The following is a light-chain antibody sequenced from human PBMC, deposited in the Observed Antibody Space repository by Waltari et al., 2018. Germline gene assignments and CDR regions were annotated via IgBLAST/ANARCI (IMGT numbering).Light chain of an antibody. Sequence: DIQLTQSPSSLSASVEDRVTITCRASLGISSYLAWYQKKPGKAPKLLIYKASTLQSGVPSRFSGSGSGTDLTLTISSLQPEDFATYYCQQHNSNPLTFGGGTKVEIK. CDR3: QQHNSNPLT. CDR1: LGISSY. CDR2: KAS. V-gene: IGKV1-9*01. J-gene: IGKJ4*01.